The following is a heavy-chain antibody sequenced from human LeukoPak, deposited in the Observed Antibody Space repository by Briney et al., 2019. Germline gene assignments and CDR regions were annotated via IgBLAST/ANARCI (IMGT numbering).Heavy chain of an antibody. D-gene: IGHD2-2*01. Sequence: PSETLSLTCSVSGGSISGYHWSWIRQPPGKGLEWIGYIYYSGSTNYNPSLKSRVTISVDTSKNQFSLKLSSVTAADTAVYYCARIPASLGYYYYMDVWGEGTTVTVSS. CDR2: IYYSGST. CDR3: ARIPASLGYYYYMDV. CDR1: GGSISGYH. V-gene: IGHV4-59*01. J-gene: IGHJ6*03.